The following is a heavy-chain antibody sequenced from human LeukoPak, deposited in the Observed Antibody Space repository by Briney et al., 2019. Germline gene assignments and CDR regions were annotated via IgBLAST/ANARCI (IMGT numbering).Heavy chain of an antibody. J-gene: IGHJ5*02. D-gene: IGHD3-3*01. Sequence: EASVKVSCKASGYTFTSYGISWVRQAPGQGLEWMGWISAYNGNTNYAQKLQGRVTMTTDTSTSTAYMELRSLRSDDTAAYYCARVPRVLRFLEPPVELPWRGWFDPWGQGTLVTVSS. CDR3: ARVPRVLRFLEPPVELPWRGWFDP. CDR2: ISAYNGNT. CDR1: GYTFTSYG. V-gene: IGHV1-18*01.